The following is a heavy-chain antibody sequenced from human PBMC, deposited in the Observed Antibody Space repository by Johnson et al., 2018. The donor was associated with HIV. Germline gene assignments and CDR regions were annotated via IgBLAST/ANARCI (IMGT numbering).Heavy chain of an antibody. V-gene: IGHV3-30-3*01. J-gene: IGHJ3*02. CDR1: AFTSSSYS. Sequence: QMLLVESGGGVVQPGRSLRLSCAASAFTSSSYSMHWVRQAPGKGLEWVAVISYGGNNKYYADSVKGRFTISRDNSKNTLYLQMNSLRAEDTAVYYCAKAHGFGEFMIAFDIWGQGTTVTVSS. CDR2: ISYGGNNK. D-gene: IGHD3-10*01. CDR3: AKAHGFGEFMIAFDI.